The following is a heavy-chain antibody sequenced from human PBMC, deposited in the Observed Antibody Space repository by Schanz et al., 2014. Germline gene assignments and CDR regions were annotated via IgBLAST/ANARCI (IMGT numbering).Heavy chain of an antibody. D-gene: IGHD6-13*01. CDR2: ISGSGGNT. J-gene: IGHJ4*02. CDR1: GFTFRGYA. V-gene: IGHV3-23*01. Sequence: VHLLESGGGLVEPGGSLRLSCAASGFTFRGYAMSWVRQAPGRGLEWVSIISGSGGNTYYAEAVRGRVTISRDNSKNTLYLQMNSLRAGDAAVYYCARGLIAAAGGAFDYWGQGTLVAVSA. CDR3: ARGLIAAAGGAFDY.